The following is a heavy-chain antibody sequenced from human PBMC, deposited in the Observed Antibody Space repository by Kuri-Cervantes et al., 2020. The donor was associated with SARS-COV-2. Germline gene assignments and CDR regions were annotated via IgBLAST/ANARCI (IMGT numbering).Heavy chain of an antibody. CDR1: GYTFRNND. D-gene: IGHD3-16*01. Sequence: ASVKVSCKASGYTFRNNDINWVRQASGQGLEWMGWMNPDTGNSGYAQKFRGRVTMTRNTSISTAYMELSSLRSEDTAVYYCARGNVGGLDYWGQGTLVTVSS. V-gene: IGHV1-8*02. CDR2: MNPDTGNS. CDR3: ARGNVGGLDY. J-gene: IGHJ4*02.